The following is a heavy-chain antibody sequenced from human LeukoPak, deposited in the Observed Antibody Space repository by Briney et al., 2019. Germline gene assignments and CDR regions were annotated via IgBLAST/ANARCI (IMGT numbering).Heavy chain of an antibody. CDR1: GGTFSSYA. J-gene: IGHJ6*02. V-gene: IGHV1-69*04. D-gene: IGHD3-10*01. Sequence: GASVKVSCKASGGTFSSYAISWVRQAPGQGLEWMGRIIPILGIANYAQKFQGRVTITADKSTSTAYMELSSLRSEDTAVYYCVRRSSVGFGELFIDYYYYGMDVWGQGTTVTVSS. CDR3: VRRSSVGFGELFIDYYYYGMDV. CDR2: IIPILGIA.